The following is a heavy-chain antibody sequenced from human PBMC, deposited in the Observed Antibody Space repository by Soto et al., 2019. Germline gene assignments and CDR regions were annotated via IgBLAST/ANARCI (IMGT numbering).Heavy chain of an antibody. V-gene: IGHV4-31*03. Sequence: LSLTCTVSGGSISSGGYYWSWIRQHPGKDLEWIGYIYYSGSTYYNPSLKSRVTISVDTSKNQFSLKLSSVTAADTAVYYCARAKLYSSGWLPFARWGQRTLVTVSS. CDR1: GGSISSGGYY. J-gene: IGHJ1*01. CDR2: IYYSGST. D-gene: IGHD6-19*01. CDR3: ARAKLYSSGWLPFAR.